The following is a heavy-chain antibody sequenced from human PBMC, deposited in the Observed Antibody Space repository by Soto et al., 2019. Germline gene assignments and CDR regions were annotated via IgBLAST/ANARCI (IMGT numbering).Heavy chain of an antibody. J-gene: IGHJ6*02. V-gene: IGHV4-31*03. D-gene: IGHD3-3*01. CDR2: IYYSGST. Sequence: NPSETLSLTCTVSGGSISSGGYYWSWIRQHPGKGLEWIGYIYYSGSTYYNPSLKSRVTISVDTSKNQFSLKLSSVTAADTAVYYCASSSPDFWSGYSYYYGMDVWGQGTTVTVSS. CDR3: ASSSPDFWSGYSYYYGMDV. CDR1: GGSISSGGYY.